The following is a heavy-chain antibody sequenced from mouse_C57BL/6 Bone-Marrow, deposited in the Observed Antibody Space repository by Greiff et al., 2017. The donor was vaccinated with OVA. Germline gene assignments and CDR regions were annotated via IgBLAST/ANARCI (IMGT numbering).Heavy chain of an antibody. CDR3: AREGGYGNDGDGFAY. CDR1: GYTFTSYG. V-gene: IGHV1-81*01. CDR2: IYPRSGNT. Sequence: QVQLQQSGAELARPGASVKLSCKASGYTFTSYGISWVKQRTGQGLEWIGEIYPRSGNTYYNEKFKGKATLTANKSSSTAYMELRSLTSEDSAVYLCAREGGYGNDGDGFAYWGQGKRVTVSA. D-gene: IGHD2-10*02. J-gene: IGHJ3*01.